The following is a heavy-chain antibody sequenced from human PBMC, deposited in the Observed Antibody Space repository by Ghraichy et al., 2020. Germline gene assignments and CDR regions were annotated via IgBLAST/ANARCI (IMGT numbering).Heavy chain of an antibody. J-gene: IGHJ5*02. CDR2: LYTTGDT. CDR3: ARDHYYDSSAFRWFDP. CDR1: GFTVSSNF. D-gene: IGHD3-22*01. Sequence: GGSLRLSCAASGFTVSSNFMSWVRQAPGQGLEWVSVLYTTGDTYYADSVRGRFTISRDSSKNTLYLQMNSLRVEDTAVYFCARDHYYDSSAFRWFDPWGQGTLVTVSS. V-gene: IGHV3-53*01.